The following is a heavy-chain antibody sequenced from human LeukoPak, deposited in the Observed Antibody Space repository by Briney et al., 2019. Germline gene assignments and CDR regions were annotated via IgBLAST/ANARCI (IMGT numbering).Heavy chain of an antibody. CDR3: ATKYYYDSSGYFSAFDI. V-gene: IGHV5-51*01. J-gene: IGHJ3*02. D-gene: IGHD3-22*01. Sequence: GESLKISCKGSGYSYTSYWISWVRQMAGKGLEWMGIIYPGDSDTRYSPSFQCQVTVSADKSISTTRLPLSSLRASDTAMYYCATKYYYDSSGYFSAFDIWGQGTMVTVSS. CDR2: IYPGDSDT. CDR1: GYSYTSYW.